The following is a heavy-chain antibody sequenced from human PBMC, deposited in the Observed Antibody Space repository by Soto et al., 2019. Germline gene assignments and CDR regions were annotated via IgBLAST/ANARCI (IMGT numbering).Heavy chain of an antibody. CDR1: GYTFSGYY. CDR2: INPNSGVT. D-gene: IGHD6-6*01. J-gene: IGHJ3*01. Sequence: VKVSCKAAGYTFSGYYMVWVRQAPGHGLEWMGWINPNSGVTTYAQKFQGRVTMTRDTSISTAYMEMRRLRSDDTDVYYCARGGAAAACPTDAFDFWGQGTIVTVSS. V-gene: IGHV1-2*02. CDR3: ARGGAAAACPTDAFDF.